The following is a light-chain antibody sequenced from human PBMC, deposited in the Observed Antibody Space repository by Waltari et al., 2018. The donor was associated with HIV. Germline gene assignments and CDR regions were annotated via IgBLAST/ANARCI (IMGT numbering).Light chain of an antibody. Sequence: QSALTQPASVSGSPGQSITISCTGTSSDVGGYNLVSWYQQHPGKAPKLMIYEGSKRPSGVSNRFSGSKSGNTASLTISGLQAEDEADDYCCSYAGSSTLEVFGGGTKLTVL. CDR3: CSYAGSSTLEV. CDR1: SSDVGGYNL. J-gene: IGLJ2*01. CDR2: EGS. V-gene: IGLV2-23*01.